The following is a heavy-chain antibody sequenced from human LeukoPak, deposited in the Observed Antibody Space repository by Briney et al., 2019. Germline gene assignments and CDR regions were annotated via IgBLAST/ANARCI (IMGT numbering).Heavy chain of an antibody. CDR3: ATHSYYYGSGSYPHYLDY. CDR1: GFIFGDNG. V-gene: IGHV3-20*04. Sequence: GGSLRLSCAASGFIFGDNGMSWVRQAPGKGLEWVSGINWNGETTGYVDSVKGRFTISRDNAKNSLYLQMNSLRVEDTALYYCATHSYYYGSGSYPHYLDYWGQGTLVTVSS. D-gene: IGHD3-10*01. J-gene: IGHJ4*02. CDR2: INWNGETT.